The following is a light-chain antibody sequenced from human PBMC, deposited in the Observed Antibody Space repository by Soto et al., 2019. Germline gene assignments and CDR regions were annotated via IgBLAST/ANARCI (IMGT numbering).Light chain of an antibody. CDR3: QKYGSSPQT. CDR2: HAS. V-gene: IGKV3-20*01. CDR1: QGVASRY. Sequence: EIVLTQSPGTLSLSPGERATLSCRASQGVASRYLAWYQQKPGQAPRLLIYHASSRATGIPDRFSGSGSGTDFTLTITRLEPEDFAVYFCQKYGSSPQTFGQGTKVEIK. J-gene: IGKJ1*01.